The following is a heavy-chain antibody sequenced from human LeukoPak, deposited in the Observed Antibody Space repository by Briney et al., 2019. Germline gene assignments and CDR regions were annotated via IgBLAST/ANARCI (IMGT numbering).Heavy chain of an antibody. V-gene: IGHV1-18*01. CDR1: GYTFTSYG. Sequence: ASVKVSCKASGYTFTSYGISWVRQAPGQGLEWMGWISAYNGNTNYAQKLQGRVTMTRNTSISTAYMELSSLRSEDTAVYYCARGGRLNYYDSSGYYSYWGQGTLVTVSS. D-gene: IGHD3-22*01. J-gene: IGHJ4*02. CDR3: ARGGRLNYYDSSGYYSY. CDR2: ISAYNGNT.